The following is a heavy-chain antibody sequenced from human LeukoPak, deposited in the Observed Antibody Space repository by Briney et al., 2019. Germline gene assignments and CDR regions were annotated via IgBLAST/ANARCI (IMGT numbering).Heavy chain of an antibody. J-gene: IGHJ4*02. D-gene: IGHD6-19*01. Sequence: SQTLSLTCTVSGGSISSGSYYWSWIRQPAGKGLEWIGRIYTSGSTNYNPSLKSRVTISVDTSKNQFSLKLSSVTAADTAVYYCARLKGYSSGWYPSYYFDYWGQGTLVTVSS. V-gene: IGHV4-61*02. CDR1: GGSISSGSYY. CDR3: ARLKGYSSGWYPSYYFDY. CDR2: IYTSGST.